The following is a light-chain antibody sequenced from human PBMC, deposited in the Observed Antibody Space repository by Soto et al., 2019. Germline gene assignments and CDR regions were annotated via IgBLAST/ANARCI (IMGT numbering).Light chain of an antibody. Sequence: EIVLTQSPGTLSLSPGDRATLSCRASQSVPRSYLAWYQQKPGQAPRLLIYGTSSRATCIPDRFSGSGSGTDFTLTISRLEPEYFAVFYCQQYGSSITFGHGTRLEIK. CDR3: QQYGSSIT. V-gene: IGKV3-20*01. CDR1: QSVPRSY. J-gene: IGKJ5*01. CDR2: GTS.